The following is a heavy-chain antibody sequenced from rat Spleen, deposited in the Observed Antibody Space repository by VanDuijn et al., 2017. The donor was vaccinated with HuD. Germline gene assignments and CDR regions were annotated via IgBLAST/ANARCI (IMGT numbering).Heavy chain of an antibody. Sequence: QVQMKETGPGLVQPSETLSLTCTVSGLSLSSYSVSWVRQPSGKGPEWMGRLWYDGDRVYNSALKSRLSISRDTSKNQVFLKMNSLQTEDIATYYCVRAELRRPYFMDAWGQGASVTVSS. CDR1: GLSLSSYS. CDR2: LWYDGDR. J-gene: IGHJ4*01. D-gene: IGHD1-11*01. V-gene: IGHV2-34*01. CDR3: VRAELRRPYFMDA.